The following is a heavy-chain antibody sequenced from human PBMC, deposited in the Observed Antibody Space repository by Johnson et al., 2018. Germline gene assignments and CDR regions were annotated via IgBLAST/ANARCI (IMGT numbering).Heavy chain of an antibody. CDR3: ARAYHSATGDV. D-gene: IGHD4-11*01. V-gene: IGHV3-7*01. J-gene: IGHJ6*04. CDR1: GFSLSTYW. CDR2: IDQDGSDK. Sequence: EVQLVESGGDLVQPGGSLRLSCAGFGFSLSTYWMSWVRQAPGKGLEWVANIDQDGSDKYYVDSVKGRFTNSRDNAKNSRYLQMNSLRAEDTAFYYWARAYHSATGDVWGKGTTVTVSS.